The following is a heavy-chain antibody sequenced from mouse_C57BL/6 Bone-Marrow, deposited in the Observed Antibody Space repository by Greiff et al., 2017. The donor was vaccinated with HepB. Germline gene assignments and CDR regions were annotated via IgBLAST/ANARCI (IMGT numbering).Heavy chain of an antibody. CDR3: ARTYGSSYGYAMDY. Sequence: VQLVESGPGLVAPSQSLSITCTVSGFSLTSYGVHWVRQPPGKGLEWLVVIWSDGSTTYNSALKSRLSISKDNSKSQVFLKMNSLQTDDTAMYYCARTYGSSYGYAMDYWGQGTSVTVSS. V-gene: IGHV2-6*03. CDR1: GFSLTSYG. D-gene: IGHD1-1*01. CDR2: IWSDGST. J-gene: IGHJ4*01.